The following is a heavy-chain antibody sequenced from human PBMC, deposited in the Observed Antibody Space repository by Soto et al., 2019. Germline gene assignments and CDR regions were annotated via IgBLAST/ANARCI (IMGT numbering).Heavy chain of an antibody. CDR3: VRVPGYSIGAL. CDR2: INAGNGNT. V-gene: IGHV1-3*01. D-gene: IGHD2-21*01. Sequence: QVQLVQSGAEVKKHGASVKVSCKASGYTFTSYAMHWVRQAPGQSLEWMGWINAGNGNTKYSQKFQGRVTITRDTSAITAYMELSSLRSEDTAVYYCVRVPGYSIGALWGRGTLVTVSS. J-gene: IGHJ2*01. CDR1: GYTFTSYA.